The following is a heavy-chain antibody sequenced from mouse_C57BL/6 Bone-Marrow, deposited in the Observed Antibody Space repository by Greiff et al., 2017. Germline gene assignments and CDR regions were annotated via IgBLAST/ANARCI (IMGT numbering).Heavy chain of an antibody. CDR2: IYPRSGNT. CDR1: GYTFTSYG. V-gene: IGHV1-81*01. D-gene: IGHD4-1*01. Sequence: VQLQQSGAELARPGASVKLSCKASGYTFTSYGISWVKQRTGQGLEWIGEIYPRSGNTYYNEKFKGKATLTADKSSSPAYMELRSLTSEDSAVYFCARRETGTWFAYWGQGTLVTVSA. CDR3: ARRETGTWFAY. J-gene: IGHJ3*01.